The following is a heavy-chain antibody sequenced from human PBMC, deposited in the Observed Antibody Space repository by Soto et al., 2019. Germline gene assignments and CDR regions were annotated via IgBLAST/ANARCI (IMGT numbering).Heavy chain of an antibody. CDR1: GGSISSGGYY. D-gene: IGHD3-10*01. Sequence: QVQLQESGPGLVKPSQTLSLTCTVSGGSISSGGYYWSWIRQHPGKGLEWIGYIYYSGSTYYNPSLKSRVTISVDTSKNQFSLKLSSVTAADTAVYYWARVGGGDYYGSGSYKLFDYWGQGTLVTVSS. CDR3: ARVGGGDYYGSGSYKLFDY. J-gene: IGHJ4*02. CDR2: IYYSGST. V-gene: IGHV4-31*03.